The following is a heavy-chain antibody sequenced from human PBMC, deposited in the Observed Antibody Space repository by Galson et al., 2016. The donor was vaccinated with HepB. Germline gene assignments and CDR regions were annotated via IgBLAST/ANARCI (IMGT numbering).Heavy chain of an antibody. D-gene: IGHD5-18*01. CDR3: ASQQLWPSFYY. CDR1: GFTFSSYV. Sequence: SLRLSCAASGFTFSSYVMSWVRQAPGQGLEWVSGIVGSGGTTYYAESVQGRFIVSRDNSKNILHLQMDSLRVEDTAIYYCASQQLWPSFYYWGQGILVTVSS. J-gene: IGHJ4*02. V-gene: IGHV3-23*01. CDR2: IVGSGGTT.